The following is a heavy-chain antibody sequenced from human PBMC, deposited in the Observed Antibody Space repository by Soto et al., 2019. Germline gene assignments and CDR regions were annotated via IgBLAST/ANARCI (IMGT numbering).Heavy chain of an antibody. Sequence: LRLSCAASGFNFGNNWMHWVRQSPGKGLEWVSRMNSDGRTTNYADSVKGRFTVSRDNAKNTLYLQMNSLRAEDTAVYYCATAEVDYWGPGTLVTVS. V-gene: IGHV3-74*01. J-gene: IGHJ4*02. CDR2: MNSDGRTT. CDR1: GFNFGNNW. CDR3: ATAEVDY.